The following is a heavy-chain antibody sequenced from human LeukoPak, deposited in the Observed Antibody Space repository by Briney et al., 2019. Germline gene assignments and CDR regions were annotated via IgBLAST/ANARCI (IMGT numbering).Heavy chain of an antibody. Sequence: SETLSLTCTVSGGSISSSSYYWGWIRQPPGKGLEWIGSIYYSGSTYYNSSLKSRVTISVDTSKNQFSLKLSSVTAADTAVYYCASTASDSSGYYWDYFDYWGQGTLVTVSS. CDR1: GGSISSSSYY. V-gene: IGHV4-39*01. J-gene: IGHJ4*02. CDR3: ASTASDSSGYYWDYFDY. D-gene: IGHD3-22*01. CDR2: IYYSGST.